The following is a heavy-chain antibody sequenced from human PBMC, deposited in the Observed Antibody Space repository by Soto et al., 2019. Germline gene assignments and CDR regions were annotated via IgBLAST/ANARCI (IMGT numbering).Heavy chain of an antibody. Sequence: SETLSLTCTVSGGSISSYYWSWIRQPPGKGLEWIGYIYYSGSTNYNPSLKSRVTISVDTSKNQFSLKLSSVTAADTAVYYCARSPVYCSSTSCYYYYYMDVWGKGTTVTVSS. CDR3: ARSPVYCSSTSCYYYYYMDV. D-gene: IGHD2-2*01. V-gene: IGHV4-59*08. J-gene: IGHJ6*03. CDR1: GGSISSYY. CDR2: IYYSGST.